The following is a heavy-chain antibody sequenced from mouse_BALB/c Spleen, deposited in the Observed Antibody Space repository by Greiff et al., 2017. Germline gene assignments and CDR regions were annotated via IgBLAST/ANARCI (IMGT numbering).Heavy chain of an antibody. D-gene: IGHD1-1*01. CDR3: AHYGSSYGFAY. Sequence: EVQLQQSGAELVRSGASVKLSCTASGFNIKDYYMHWVKQRPEQGLEWIGWIDPENGDTEYAPKFQGKATMTADTSSNTAYLQLSSLTSEDSAVYFCAHYGSSYGFAYWGQGTLVTVSA. CDR2: IDPENGDT. J-gene: IGHJ3*01. V-gene: IGHV14-4*02. CDR1: GFNIKDYY.